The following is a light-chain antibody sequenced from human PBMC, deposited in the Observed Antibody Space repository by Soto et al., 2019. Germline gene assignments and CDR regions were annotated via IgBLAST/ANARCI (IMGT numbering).Light chain of an antibody. J-gene: IGLJ2*01. CDR2: DTS. CDR3: LLSYSGADVV. V-gene: IGLV7-46*01. CDR1: AGAVTSGHF. Sequence: QAVVTQEPSLTVSPGGTVILTCGSNAGAVTSGHFPFWFQQKPGQAPRTLIYDTSKKHSWTPARFSGSLLGGKAALTLSGAQPEDEAEYYCLLSYSGADVVFGGGTKLTVL.